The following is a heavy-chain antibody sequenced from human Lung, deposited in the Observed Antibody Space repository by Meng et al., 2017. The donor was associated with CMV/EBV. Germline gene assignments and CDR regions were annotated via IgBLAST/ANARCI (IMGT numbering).Heavy chain of an antibody. CDR2: IRYDEKTK. CDR1: GFKSKIYG. D-gene: IGHD2-21*01. CDR3: VEDFPGDCYPLCYYFSHGIDF. V-gene: IGHV3-30*02. Sequence: GGSRRPSCTTSGFKSKIYGMHWVRQLPGEGLEWVAFIRYDEKTKYYADSVKGRFTIFRDNSRSTLYLQMNSLRVEDTAIYYCVEDFPGDCYPLCYYFSHGIDFWGQGTTVTVSS. J-gene: IGHJ6*02.